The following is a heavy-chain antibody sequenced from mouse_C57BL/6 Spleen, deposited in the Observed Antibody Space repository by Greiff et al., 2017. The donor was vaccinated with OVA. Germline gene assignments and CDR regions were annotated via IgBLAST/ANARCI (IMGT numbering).Heavy chain of an antibody. CDR3: AREGLYDGYYSFDY. CDR2: INPGSGGT. CDR1: GYAFTNYL. V-gene: IGHV1-54*01. J-gene: IGHJ2*01. Sequence: QVHVKQSGAELVRPGTSVKVSCKASGYAFTNYLIEWVKQRPGQGLEWIGVINPGSGGTNYNEKFKGKATLTADKSSSTAYMQLSSLTSEDSAVYFCAREGLYDGYYSFDYWGQGTTLTVSS. D-gene: IGHD2-3*01.